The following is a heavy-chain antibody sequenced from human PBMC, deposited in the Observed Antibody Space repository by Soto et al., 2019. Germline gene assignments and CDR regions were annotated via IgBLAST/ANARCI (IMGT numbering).Heavy chain of an antibody. Sequence: NPSETLSLTCTVSGGPLSSGSYYWSWIRQSPGQGLEWIGYIYYSGTTKYNPSLKSRVSISVDTSKNQFSLRLTSVTAADTAVYFCAREGGESSDGLYYFDSWGQGSLVTVSS. V-gene: IGHV4-61*01. D-gene: IGHD3-16*01. CDR2: IYYSGTT. CDR3: AREGGESSDGLYYFDS. CDR1: GGPLSSGSYY. J-gene: IGHJ4*02.